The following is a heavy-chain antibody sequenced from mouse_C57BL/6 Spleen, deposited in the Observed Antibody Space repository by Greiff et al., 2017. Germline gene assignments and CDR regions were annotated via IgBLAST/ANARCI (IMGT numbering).Heavy chain of an antibody. J-gene: IGHJ2*01. V-gene: IGHV1-82*01. CDR1: GYAFSSSW. Sequence: VQLQQSGPELVKPGASVKISCKASGYAFSSSWMNWVKQRPGKGLEWIGRLYPGDGDTNYNGKVKGKATLTADKPSGTAYMQLSSLTSGDSAVYFCASSPYDYGSSCLFDYWGQGTTLTVSS. D-gene: IGHD1-1*01. CDR3: ASSPYDYGSSCLFDY. CDR2: LYPGDGDT.